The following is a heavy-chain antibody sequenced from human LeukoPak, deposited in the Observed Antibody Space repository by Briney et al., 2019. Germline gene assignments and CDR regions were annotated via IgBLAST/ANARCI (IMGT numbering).Heavy chain of an antibody. Sequence: SETLSLTCSVSGVSVTIGSYNWSSVRQPPGKGLEWVGRTSTSGSTNYNPSLKSRVTMSLDTAKNQLTLKLNSLTAADTAVYYCARGAALAIDYWGQGALVTVSS. V-gene: IGHV4-61*02. J-gene: IGHJ4*02. D-gene: IGHD6-25*01. CDR1: GVSVTIGSYN. CDR3: ARGAALAIDY. CDR2: TSTSGST.